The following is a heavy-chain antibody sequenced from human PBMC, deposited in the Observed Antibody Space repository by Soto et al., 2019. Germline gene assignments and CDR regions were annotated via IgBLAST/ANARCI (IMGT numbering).Heavy chain of an antibody. CDR3: ARDGRARRYFDWNVDPDY. CDR1: GDTFSFYT. Sequence: SVKVSCKASGDTFSFYTINWVRQAPGLGLEWVGRINPILSMSNYAQKFQGRVTMTADKSTSTAYMELRSLRSEDTAIYYCARDGRARRYFDWNVDPDYWGQGTLVTVSS. V-gene: IGHV1-69*04. D-gene: IGHD3-9*01. CDR2: INPILSMS. J-gene: IGHJ4*02.